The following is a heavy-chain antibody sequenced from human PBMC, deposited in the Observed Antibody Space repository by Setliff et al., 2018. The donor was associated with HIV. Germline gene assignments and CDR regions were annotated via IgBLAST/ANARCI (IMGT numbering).Heavy chain of an antibody. D-gene: IGHD4-4*01. CDR2: IWYDGINK. CDR1: ATIFSNHG. V-gene: IGHV3-33*01. CDR3: ARETVGGAAGATGTFNY. J-gene: IGHJ4*02. Sequence: PGGSLRLSCAASATIFSNHGMHWVRQAPGKGLEWVAVIWYDGINKYYEDSVKGRFTISRDNSKNTLYLQMSSLRVEDTAIYCCARETVGGAAGATGTFNYWGQGTLVTVSS.